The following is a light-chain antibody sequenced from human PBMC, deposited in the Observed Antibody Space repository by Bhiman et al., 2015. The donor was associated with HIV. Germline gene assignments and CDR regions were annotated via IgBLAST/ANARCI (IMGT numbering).Light chain of an antibody. V-gene: IGLV3-25*02. Sequence: SYELTQPPSMSVSPGQTATITCSGDALPQQFSYWYQQKPGQAPVLVIYKDSQRPSGIPERFSGSNSGDTATLIINGAQAIDDGDYYCQAWDSGTVIFGGGTKLTVL. J-gene: IGLJ2*01. CDR3: QAWDSGTVI. CDR1: ALPQQF. CDR2: KDS.